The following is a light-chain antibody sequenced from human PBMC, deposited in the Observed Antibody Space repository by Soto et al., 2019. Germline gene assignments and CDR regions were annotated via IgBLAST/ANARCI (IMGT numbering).Light chain of an antibody. Sequence: QSALTQPASVSGSPGQSITISCTGTSSDVGGYNYVSWYQQHPGKAPKLMIYDVSNRPSGVSNRFSGSKSGNTASLTISGLQAEDEADYYCSSYTSSSTLAVXGGGTKLTVL. J-gene: IGLJ2*01. CDR2: DVS. CDR3: SSYTSSSTLAV. V-gene: IGLV2-14*01. CDR1: SSDVGGYNY.